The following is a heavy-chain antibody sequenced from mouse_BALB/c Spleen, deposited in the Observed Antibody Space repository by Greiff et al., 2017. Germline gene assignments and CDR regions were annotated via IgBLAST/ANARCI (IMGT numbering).Heavy chain of an antibody. CDR1: GYTFTSYY. V-gene: IGHV1S81*02. J-gene: IGHJ3*01. CDR2: INPSNGGT. CDR3: TRGNYYGYWFAY. D-gene: IGHD1-2*01. Sequence: VKLMESGAELVKPGASVKLSCKASGYTFTSYYMYWVKQRPGQGLEWIGEINPSNGGTNFNEKFKSKATLTVDKSSSTAYMQLSSLTSEDSAVYYCTRGNYYGYWFAYWGQGTLVTVSA.